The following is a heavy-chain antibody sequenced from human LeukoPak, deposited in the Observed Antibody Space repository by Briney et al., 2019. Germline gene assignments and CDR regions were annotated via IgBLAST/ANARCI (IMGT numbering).Heavy chain of an antibody. CDR2: IYSGGST. Sequence: GGSLRLSCAASGFTVSSNYMSWVRQAPGKGLEWVSVIYSGGSTYYADSVKGRFTISRDNSKNTLYLQMNGLRAEDTAVYYCARTPRGYSYGYPDYFDYWGQGTLVTVSS. CDR1: GFTVSSNY. CDR3: ARTPRGYSYGYPDYFDY. V-gene: IGHV3-66*01. D-gene: IGHD5-18*01. J-gene: IGHJ4*02.